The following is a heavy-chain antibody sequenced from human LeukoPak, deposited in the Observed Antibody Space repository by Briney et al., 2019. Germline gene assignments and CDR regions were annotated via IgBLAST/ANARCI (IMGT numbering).Heavy chain of an antibody. CDR3: ARVECSSNSCYELDY. D-gene: IGHD2-2*01. J-gene: IGHJ4*02. CDR1: GFTFTDYY. V-gene: IGHV3-11*04. CDR2: ISSSGSTK. Sequence: KPGGSMRLSCAASGFTFTDYYMSWIRQAPGKGLDWVSYISSSGSTKNYAASVKGRFTISRDNAKNSLYLQMNSLRVEDTAVYYCARVECSSNSCYELDYWGQGTLVIVSS.